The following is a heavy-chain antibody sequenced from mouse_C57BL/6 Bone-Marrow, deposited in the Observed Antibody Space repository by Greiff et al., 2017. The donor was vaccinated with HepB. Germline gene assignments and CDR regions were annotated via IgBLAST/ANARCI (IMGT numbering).Heavy chain of an antibody. J-gene: IGHJ1*03. Sequence: EVKLVESGGDLVKPGGSLKLSCAASGFTFSSYGMSWVRQTPDKRLEWVATISSGGSYTYYPDSVKGRFTISRDNAKNTLYLQMSSLKSEDTAMYYCARPYYYGSNYWYFDVWGTGTTVTVS. CDR2: ISSGGSYT. CDR1: GFTFSSYG. CDR3: ARPYYYGSNYWYFDV. D-gene: IGHD1-1*01. V-gene: IGHV5-6*01.